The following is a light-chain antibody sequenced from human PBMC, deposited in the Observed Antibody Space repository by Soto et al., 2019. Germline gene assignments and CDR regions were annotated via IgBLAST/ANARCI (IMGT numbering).Light chain of an antibody. CDR1: QSVSSSY. CDR2: GAS. Sequence: EIVLTQSAGTLSLSPGGRAALSWGASQSVSSSYLAWYQQKNGQAPRLLIYGASTRATGISARFSGSGSGTEFNLTISSLQSEDFAVYYCQQYDNWPLTFGGGTKVDIK. CDR3: QQYDNWPLT. J-gene: IGKJ4*01. V-gene: IGKV3-15*01.